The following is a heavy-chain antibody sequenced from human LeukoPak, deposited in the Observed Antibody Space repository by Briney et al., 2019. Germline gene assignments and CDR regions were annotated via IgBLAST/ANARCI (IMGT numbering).Heavy chain of an antibody. CDR3: ARSRPSSHIVVVVGASRVAFDI. CDR2: ISSSSSAI. V-gene: IGHV3-48*04. CDR1: GFIFSTYS. D-gene: IGHD2-21*01. Sequence: GGSLRLSCAASGFIFSTYSMNWVRQAPGKGLEWVSYISSSSSAIYYADSVKGRFTISRDNAKNSLNLQMNSLRAEDTAVYYCARSRPSSHIVVVVGASRVAFDIWGQGTMVTVSS. J-gene: IGHJ3*02.